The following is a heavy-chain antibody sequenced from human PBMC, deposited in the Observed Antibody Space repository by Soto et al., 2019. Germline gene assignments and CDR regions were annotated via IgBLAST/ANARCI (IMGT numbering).Heavy chain of an antibody. CDR2: IKSKTDGGTT. CDR3: TTTLSYGDPLLHYYYYMDV. D-gene: IGHD4-17*01. Sequence: GGSLRLSCAASGFTFSNAWMSWVRQAPGKGLEWVGRIKSKTDGGTTDYAAPVKGRFTISRDDSKNTLYLQMNSLKTEDTAVYYCTTTLSYGDPLLHYYYYMDVWGKGTTVTVSS. V-gene: IGHV3-15*01. CDR1: GFTFSNAW. J-gene: IGHJ6*03.